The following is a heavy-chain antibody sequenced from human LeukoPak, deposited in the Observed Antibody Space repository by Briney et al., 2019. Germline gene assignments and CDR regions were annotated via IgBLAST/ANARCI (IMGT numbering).Heavy chain of an antibody. Sequence: PSETLSLTCTVSGGSISNYYWSWIRQPAGKGLEWIGRVYSSGNSGTTNYNPSLQSRVTVSLDTSKNQVSLKLTSVTAADTAVYFCARESRMIAFDIWGQGTMVTVSS. CDR2: VYSSGNSGTT. CDR1: GGSISNYY. CDR3: ARESRMIAFDI. V-gene: IGHV4-4*07. D-gene: IGHD2-2*01. J-gene: IGHJ3*02.